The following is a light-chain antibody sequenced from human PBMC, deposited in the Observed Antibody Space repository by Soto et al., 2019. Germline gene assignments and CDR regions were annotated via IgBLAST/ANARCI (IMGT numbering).Light chain of an antibody. CDR2: DES. V-gene: IGKV1-33*01. Sequence: DIQMTQSPSSLSASVGDRVTITCQASQDISNYLNWYQQKPGKDPKLLIYDESNLETGVPSRFSGSGSGTDFTLEISRVEAEDVGVYYCMQALQTFTFGQGTRLEIK. CDR3: MQALQTFT. CDR1: QDISNY. J-gene: IGKJ5*01.